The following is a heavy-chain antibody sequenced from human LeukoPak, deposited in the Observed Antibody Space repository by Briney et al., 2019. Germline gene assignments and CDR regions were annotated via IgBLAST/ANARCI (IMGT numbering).Heavy chain of an antibody. J-gene: IGHJ4*02. Sequence: PSETLSPTCTVSGGSISSGSYYWSWIRQPAGKGLEWIGRIYTSGSTNYNPSLKSRVTISVDTSKNQFSLKLSSVTAADTAVYYCARWVGYGDYFDYWGQGTLVTVSS. CDR2: IYTSGST. V-gene: IGHV4-61*02. D-gene: IGHD4-17*01. CDR3: ARWVGYGDYFDY. CDR1: GGSISSGSYY.